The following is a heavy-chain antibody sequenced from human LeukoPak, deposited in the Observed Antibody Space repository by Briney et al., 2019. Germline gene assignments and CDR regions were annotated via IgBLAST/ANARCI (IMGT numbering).Heavy chain of an antibody. CDR2: IKEDGRAK. V-gene: IGHV3-7*01. D-gene: IGHD6-13*01. CDR3: ARDRESSWFPYLDS. Sequence: GGSLRLSCAASGFTFTNYLMSWVRQAPGKGLEWVANIKEDGRAKYYVDSVRGRFTISRDNAKNSLYLQMDSLRAEDTAVYYCARDRESSWFPYLDSWGQGTLVTVSS. CDR1: GFTFTNYL. J-gene: IGHJ4*02.